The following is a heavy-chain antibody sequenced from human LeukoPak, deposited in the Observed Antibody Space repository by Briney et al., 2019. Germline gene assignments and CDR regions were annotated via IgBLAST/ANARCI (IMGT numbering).Heavy chain of an antibody. Sequence: GGSLRLSCKASGFSFSNYYMNWVRQAPGKGLEWLSHINGRGGIINYADSVKGRFTISRDNARNSLDLHMSSLGAEDTAVYYCAKGPWGFGEPVDPWGQGTLVTVSS. V-gene: IGHV3-48*04. D-gene: IGHD3-10*01. CDR1: GFSFSNYY. J-gene: IGHJ5*02. CDR2: INGRGGII. CDR3: AKGPWGFGEPVDP.